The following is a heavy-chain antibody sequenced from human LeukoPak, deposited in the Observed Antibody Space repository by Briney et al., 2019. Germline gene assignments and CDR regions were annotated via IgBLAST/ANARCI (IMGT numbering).Heavy chain of an antibody. D-gene: IGHD3-10*01. V-gene: IGHV1-2*02. CDR3: ASCSESWGSPYFDL. CDR1: GYTFTGYY. J-gene: IGHJ2*01. CDR2: INPNSGGT. Sequence: ASVKVSCKASGYTFTGYYMHWVRQAPGQGLEWMGWINPNSGGTNYAQKFQGRVTMTRDTSISTAYMELSRLRSDDTAVYYCASCSESWGSPYFDLWGRGTLVTVSS.